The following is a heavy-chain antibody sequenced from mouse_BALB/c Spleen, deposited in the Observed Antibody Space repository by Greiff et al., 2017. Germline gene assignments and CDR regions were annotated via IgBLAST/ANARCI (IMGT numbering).Heavy chain of an antibody. D-gene: IGHD2-2*01. J-gene: IGHJ4*01. CDR1: GYSFTSYW. V-gene: IGHV1-5*01. CDR3: TRNGNDRNYYAMDY. CDR2: IYPGNSDT. Sequence: EVQLQQSGTVLARPGASVKMSCKASGYSFTSYWMHWVKQRPGQGLEWIGAIYPGNSDTSYNQKFKGKAKLTAVTSASTAYMELSSLTNEDSAVYYCTRNGNDRNYYAMDYWGQGTSVTVSS.